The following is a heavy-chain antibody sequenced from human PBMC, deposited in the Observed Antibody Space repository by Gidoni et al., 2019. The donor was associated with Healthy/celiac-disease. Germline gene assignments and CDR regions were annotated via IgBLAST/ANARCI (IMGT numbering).Heavy chain of an antibody. CDR1: GFTFSSYA. CDR2: ISYDGSKK. J-gene: IGHJ4*02. Sequence: QVQLVESGGGVVQPGRSLRLSCAASGFTFSSYAMHWVRQAPGKGLEWVAVISYDGSKKYYADSVKGRFTISRDNSKNTLYLQMNSLRAEDTAVYYCARDRVVYNWNSEGFDYWGQGTLVTVSS. CDR3: ARDRVVYNWNSEGFDY. D-gene: IGHD1-7*01. V-gene: IGHV3-30-3*01.